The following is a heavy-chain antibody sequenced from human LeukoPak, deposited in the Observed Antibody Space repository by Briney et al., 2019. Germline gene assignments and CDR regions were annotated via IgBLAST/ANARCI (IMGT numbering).Heavy chain of an antibody. CDR1: GFSLSTSGVG. Sequence: KESGPTLVKPTQTLTLTCTFSGFSLSTSGVGVGWIRQPPGKALQWLALIYWNDDKRYSPSLNSRLTITKDTSKNQVVLTMANMDPVDTATYYCSHREYSSSSLDYWGQGTLVTVSS. CDR3: SHREYSSSSLDY. V-gene: IGHV2-5*01. D-gene: IGHD6-6*01. CDR2: IYWNDDK. J-gene: IGHJ4*02.